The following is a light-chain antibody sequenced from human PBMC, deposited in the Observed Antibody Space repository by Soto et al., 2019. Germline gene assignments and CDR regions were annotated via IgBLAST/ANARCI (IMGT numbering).Light chain of an antibody. CDR1: QSVAGN. V-gene: IGKV3-15*01. Sequence: EIVMTQSPATLSVSPGEGATLSCWASQSVAGNLAWYQQKPGQAPRLLIYGAFTRATGIPATFSGSGSGTEFTLTISGLQSEDFAVYYCQQYNKWPLTFGGGTKVEIK. CDR2: GAF. CDR3: QQYNKWPLT. J-gene: IGKJ4*01.